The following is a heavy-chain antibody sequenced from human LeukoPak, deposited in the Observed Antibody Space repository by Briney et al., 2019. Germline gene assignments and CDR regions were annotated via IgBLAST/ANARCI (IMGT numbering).Heavy chain of an antibody. V-gene: IGHV3-66*01. CDR2: IYSGGST. Sequence: QSGGSLRLSCAASGFTVSSNYMSWVRQAPGKGLEWVSVIYSGGSTYYADSVKGRFTISRDNSKNTLYLQMNSLGAEDTAVYYCARDRRNYDILTGYSRGNAFDIWGQGTMVTVSS. CDR3: ARDRRNYDILTGYSRGNAFDI. D-gene: IGHD3-9*01. J-gene: IGHJ3*02. CDR1: GFTVSSNY.